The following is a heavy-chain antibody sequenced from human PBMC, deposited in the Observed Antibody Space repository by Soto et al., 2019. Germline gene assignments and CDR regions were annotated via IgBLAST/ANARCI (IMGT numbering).Heavy chain of an antibody. Sequence: PSETLSLTCTVSGGSISNYYWSWIRQPPGKGLEWIGYIYYSGNTNYNPSLKSRVTISVDTSKNQFSLKLSSVTATDTAVYYCARHQDYVWGSLDYWGQGSLVTSPQ. J-gene: IGHJ4*02. CDR1: GGSISNYY. D-gene: IGHD3-16*01. CDR3: ARHQDYVWGSLDY. V-gene: IGHV4-59*08. CDR2: IYYSGNT.